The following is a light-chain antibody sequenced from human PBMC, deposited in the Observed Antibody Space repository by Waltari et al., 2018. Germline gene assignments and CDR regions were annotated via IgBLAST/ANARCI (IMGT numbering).Light chain of an antibody. CDR3: QHYVRLPVT. Sequence: EIVLTQSPGTLSLSPGERATLSCWASQSVGRALAWYQQKRGQAHRLLIYGASTRASGIPDRFSGSGSGTDFSLTINRLEPEDFAVYYCQHYVRLPVTFGQGTKVEIK. CDR2: GAS. V-gene: IGKV3-20*01. J-gene: IGKJ1*01. CDR1: QSVGRA.